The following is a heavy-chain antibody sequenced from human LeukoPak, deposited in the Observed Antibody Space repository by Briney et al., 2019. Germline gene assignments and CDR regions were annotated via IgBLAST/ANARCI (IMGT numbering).Heavy chain of an antibody. J-gene: IGHJ4*02. CDR3: ATQYGSGSLFDY. CDR2: MNPNSGGT. CDR1: GYTFTGYY. Sequence: ASVKVSCKASGYTFTGYYMHWVRQAPGQGLEWMGWMNPNSGGTNYAQKFQGRVTMTRDTSISTAYMELSRLRSDDTAVYYCATQYGSGSLFDYWGQGTLVTVSS. V-gene: IGHV1-2*02. D-gene: IGHD3-10*01.